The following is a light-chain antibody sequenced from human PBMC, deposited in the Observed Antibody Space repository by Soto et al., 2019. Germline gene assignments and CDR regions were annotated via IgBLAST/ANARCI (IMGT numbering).Light chain of an antibody. V-gene: IGLV1-40*01. Sequence: QPVLTQPPSVSGVPGQRVTISCAGSSSNIGAGYDVHWYQRLPGTAPKLLIFANVNRPSGVPDRFSGSKSATSASLAITGLQAEDEADYYCQSYDSSLSGSMVFGGGTKVTVL. CDR3: QSYDSSLSGSMV. CDR1: SSNIGAGYD. J-gene: IGLJ3*02. CDR2: ANV.